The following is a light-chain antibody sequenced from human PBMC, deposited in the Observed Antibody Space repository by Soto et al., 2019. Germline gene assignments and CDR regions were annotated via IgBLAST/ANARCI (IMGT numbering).Light chain of an antibody. V-gene: IGKV2-28*01. CDR1: QSLLHSNGYNY. J-gene: IGKJ2*01. CDR3: MQALQTPYN. CDR2: LVS. Sequence: DIVMTQSPLSLPVTPGEPASISCRSSQSLLHSNGYNYLDWYLQKPVQSPQLLIYLVSNRASGVPDRFSGSGSGTDFTLKINRVEAEDVGVYYCMQALQTPYNFGQGTKLEIK.